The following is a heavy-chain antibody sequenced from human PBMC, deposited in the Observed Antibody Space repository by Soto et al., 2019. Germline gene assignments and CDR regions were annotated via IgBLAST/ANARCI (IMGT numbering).Heavy chain of an antibody. Sequence: GASVKVSCKASGGTFSSYAISWVRQAPGQGLERMGGIIPIFGTANYAQKFQGRVTITADESTSTAYMELSSLRSEDTAVYYCAREVGYSYGYSNSRQEDAFDIWGQGTMVTVSS. CDR2: IIPIFGTA. CDR1: GGTFSSYA. D-gene: IGHD5-18*01. CDR3: AREVGYSYGYSNSRQEDAFDI. J-gene: IGHJ3*02. V-gene: IGHV1-69*13.